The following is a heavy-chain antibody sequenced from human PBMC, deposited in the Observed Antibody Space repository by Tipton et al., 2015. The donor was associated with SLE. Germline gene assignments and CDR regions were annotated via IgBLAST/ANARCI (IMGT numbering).Heavy chain of an antibody. CDR2: IIPLFGTP. V-gene: IGHV1-69*01. Sequence: QSGAEVKKPGSSVKVSCKASGGTFSSFVISWVRQAPGQGLECMGGIIPLFGTPHYAQKFQGRVTITADESTSTTYMELSSLRSEDSAVYYCARDFVDWGQGTMVTVSS. J-gene: IGHJ3*01. CDR3: ARDFVD. CDR1: GGTFSSFV.